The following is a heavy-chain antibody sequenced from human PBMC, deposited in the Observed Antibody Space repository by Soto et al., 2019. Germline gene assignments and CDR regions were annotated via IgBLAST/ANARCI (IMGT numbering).Heavy chain of an antibody. CDR3: ARSYSGGDAYFDY. J-gene: IGHJ4*02. D-gene: IGHD2-21*02. CDR2: IYQSGST. Sequence: SETLSLTCAVSGGSISSGGYAWAWIRQPPGKGLEWVGYIYQSGSTYYNPSLKSRVTIAADRTKNQFSLNLASVTAADTAVYYCARSYSGGDAYFDYWGQGTVVTVSS. CDR1: GGSISSGGYA. V-gene: IGHV4-30-2*01.